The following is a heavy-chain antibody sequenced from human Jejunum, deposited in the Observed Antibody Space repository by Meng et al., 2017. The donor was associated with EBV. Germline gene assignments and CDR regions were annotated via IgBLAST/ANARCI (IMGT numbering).Heavy chain of an antibody. CDR3: ASIHPSIDS. Sequence: ELQESRPGLGKPSGTLSLTCAVSSGSIFSSNWWTWVRQPPGKGLEWIGEIYHSGSTNYNPSLKSRITMSLDKSKNQFSLKLRSVTAADTAVYYCASIHPSIDSWGPGTLVTVSS. CDR2: IYHSGST. D-gene: IGHD2-21*01. V-gene: IGHV4-4*02. J-gene: IGHJ4*02. CDR1: SGSIFSSNW.